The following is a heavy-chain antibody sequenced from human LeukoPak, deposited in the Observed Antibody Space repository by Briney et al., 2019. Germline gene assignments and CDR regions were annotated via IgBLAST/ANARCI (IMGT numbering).Heavy chain of an antibody. CDR3: ARHSRYYYDSSGTTSYYYYYMDV. D-gene: IGHD3-22*01. J-gene: IGHJ6*03. CDR1: GYSFTSYW. CDR2: IYPGDSDT. Sequence: GESLKISCKGSGYSFTSYWIGWVRQMPGKGLEWMGIIYPGDSDTRYSPSFQGQVTISADKSISTAYLQWSSLKASDTAMYYCARHSRYYYDSSGTTSYYYYYMDVWGKGTTVTVSS. V-gene: IGHV5-51*01.